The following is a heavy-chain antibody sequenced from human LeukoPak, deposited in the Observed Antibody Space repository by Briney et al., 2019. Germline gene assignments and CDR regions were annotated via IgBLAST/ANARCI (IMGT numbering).Heavy chain of an antibody. CDR2: IYYSGST. Sequence: SETLSLTCTVSGGSIGSYYWSWIRQPPGKGLEWIGYIYYSGSTNYNPSLKSRVTISVDTSKNQFSLKLSSVTAADTAVYYCARHARITGTTRTFDYWGQGTLVTVSS. V-gene: IGHV4-59*08. CDR1: GGSIGSYY. CDR3: ARHARITGTTRTFDY. J-gene: IGHJ4*02. D-gene: IGHD1-7*01.